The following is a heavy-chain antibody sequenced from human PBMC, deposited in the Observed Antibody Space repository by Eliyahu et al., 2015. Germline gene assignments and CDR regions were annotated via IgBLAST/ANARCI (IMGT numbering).Heavy chain of an antibody. Sequence: QVQLLESGPGLVKLSETLSLTCTVXGGSXXSYYWSWIRQPAGKGLEWIGRIYSSGSSNYSPSLKSRVTMSVDTSKNQLSLKLSSVTAADTAVYYCARVTDYGGNRPGAFDIWGQGTMVTVSS. CDR1: GGSXXSYY. CDR3: ARVTDYGGNRPGAFDI. V-gene: IGHV4-4*07. D-gene: IGHD4-23*01. J-gene: IGHJ3*02. CDR2: IYSSGSS.